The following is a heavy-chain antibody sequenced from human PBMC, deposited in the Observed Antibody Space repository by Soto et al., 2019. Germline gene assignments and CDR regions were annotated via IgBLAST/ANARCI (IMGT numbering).Heavy chain of an antibody. Sequence: QVQLVESGGGVVRPGKSLKLPCAASGFLFSRFGMTWVRRAPGKGLEGVAVIVNHGGRKEHADPVRGRFTISRDNSRNTLFLEMSSLRVEDTAIYYCARDDEYDDNGLDYWGQGTLVTVSS. V-gene: IGHV3-33*01. CDR1: GFLFSRFG. D-gene: IGHD1-1*01. CDR2: IVNHGGRK. CDR3: ARDDEYDDNGLDY. J-gene: IGHJ4*02.